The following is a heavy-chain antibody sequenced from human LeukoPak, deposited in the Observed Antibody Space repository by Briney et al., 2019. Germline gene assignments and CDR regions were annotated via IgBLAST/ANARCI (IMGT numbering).Heavy chain of an antibody. V-gene: IGHV4-61*02. Sequence: PSQTLSLTCTVSGGSISSGSYYWSWIRQPAGKGLERIGRIYTSGSTNYNPSLKSRVPISVDTSKNQFSLKLSSVTAADTAVYYCARVPYNWNYGYFDYWGQGTLVTVSS. CDR1: GGSISSGSYY. CDR2: IYTSGST. J-gene: IGHJ4*02. CDR3: ARVPYNWNYGYFDY. D-gene: IGHD1-7*01.